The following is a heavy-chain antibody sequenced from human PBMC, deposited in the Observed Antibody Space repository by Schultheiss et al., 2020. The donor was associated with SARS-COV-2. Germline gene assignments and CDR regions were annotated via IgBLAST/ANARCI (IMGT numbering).Heavy chain of an antibody. D-gene: IGHD2-15*01. Sequence: GSLRLSCAASGFTFSSYAMSWVRQAPGKGLEWIGEIHHSGTTKYNPSLKSRVTISVDTSKNQFSLKLSSVTAADTAVYYCAVVVTSDAFDIWGQGTMVTVSS. CDR1: GFTFSSYA. CDR2: IHHSGTT. J-gene: IGHJ3*02. CDR3: AVVVTSDAFDI. V-gene: IGHV4-34*08.